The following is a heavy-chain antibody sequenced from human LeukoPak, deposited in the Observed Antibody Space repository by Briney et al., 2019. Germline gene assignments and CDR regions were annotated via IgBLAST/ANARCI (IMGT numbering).Heavy chain of an antibody. CDR3: PKPLLTPGN. CDR1: GFTFSNHW. V-gene: IGHV3-7*01. D-gene: IGHD4-23*01. CDR2: INQRGSEI. J-gene: IGHJ4*02. Sequence: GGSLRLSCAASGFTFSNHWMTWVRQAPGKGLEWVANINQRGSEIYYVDSVRGRFTISRDNSRNALYLQLSRLRVDDTAFYYCPKPLLTPGNWGPGTLVTVSS.